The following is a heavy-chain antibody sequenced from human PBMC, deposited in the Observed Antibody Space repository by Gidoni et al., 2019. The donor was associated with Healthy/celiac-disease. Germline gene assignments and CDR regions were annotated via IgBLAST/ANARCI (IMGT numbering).Heavy chain of an antibody. CDR2: IYYSGST. Sequence: QLQLQESGPGLVKPSETLSLTCTVSGGSISSSSYYWGWIRQPPGKGLEWIGSIYYSGSTYYNPSLKSRVTISVDTSKNQFSLKLSSVTAADTAVYYCARQGGGRPIWNYYYGMDVWGQGTTVTVSS. J-gene: IGHJ6*02. CDR1: GGSISSSSYY. D-gene: IGHD3-3*01. CDR3: ARQGGGRPIWNYYYGMDV. V-gene: IGHV4-39*01.